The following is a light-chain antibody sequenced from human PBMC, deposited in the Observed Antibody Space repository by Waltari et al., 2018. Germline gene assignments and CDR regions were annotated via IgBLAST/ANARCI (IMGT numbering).Light chain of an antibody. Sequence: SYDLTQPVSVSVALGQTARVTCGGNNIGSKNVHWYQQRPGQAPVLVIYRDAIRPSGIPERFSGSNSGNTATLTINRAQAGDEADYYCQVWDSSTYVFGTGTKVTVL. CDR1: NIGSKN. J-gene: IGLJ1*01. CDR3: QVWDSSTYV. V-gene: IGLV3-9*01. CDR2: RDA.